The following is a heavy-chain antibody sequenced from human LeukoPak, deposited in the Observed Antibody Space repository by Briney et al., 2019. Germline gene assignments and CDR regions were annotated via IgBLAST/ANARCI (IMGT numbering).Heavy chain of an antibody. Sequence: SETLSLTCAVHGGSFSGYYWSWIRQPPGKGLEWIGEINHSGSTNYNPSLKSRVTISVDTSKNQFSLKLSSVTAADTAVYYCARGTGVLRFLEWSTAKYYFDYWGQGTLVTVSS. CDR3: ARGTGVLRFLEWSTAKYYFDY. CDR1: GGSFSGYY. D-gene: IGHD3-3*01. V-gene: IGHV4-34*01. CDR2: INHSGST. J-gene: IGHJ4*02.